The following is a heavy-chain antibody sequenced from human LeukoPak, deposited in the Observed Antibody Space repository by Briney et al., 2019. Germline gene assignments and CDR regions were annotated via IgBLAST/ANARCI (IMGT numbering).Heavy chain of an antibody. J-gene: IGHJ4*02. Sequence: GGSLRLSCAASGFTFSSYSMNWVRQAPGKGLEWVSSISSSSSYIYYADSVKGRFTISRDNAKDSLYLQMNSLRAEDTAVYYCARLEYDSSGYSDYWGQGTLVTVSS. D-gene: IGHD3-22*01. CDR3: ARLEYDSSGYSDY. CDR2: ISSSSSYI. V-gene: IGHV3-21*01. CDR1: GFTFSSYS.